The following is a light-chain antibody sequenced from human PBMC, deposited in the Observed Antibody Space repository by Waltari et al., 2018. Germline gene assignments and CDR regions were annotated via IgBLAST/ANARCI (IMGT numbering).Light chain of an antibody. CDR1: QSVLYSSTHKNY. CDR3: QQYYSTPPLT. V-gene: IGKV4-1*01. Sequence: DIVMTQSPDSLAVSLGEWATINCKSSQSVLYSSTHKNYLAWYQQKPGQPPRLLIYWASTRESGVPDRFSGSGSETDFTLIISSLQAEDVAVYYCQQYYSTPPLTFGGGTKVEIK. J-gene: IGKJ4*01. CDR2: WAS.